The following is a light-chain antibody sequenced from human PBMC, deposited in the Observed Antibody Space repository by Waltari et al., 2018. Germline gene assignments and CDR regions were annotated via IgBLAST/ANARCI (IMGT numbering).Light chain of an antibody. J-gene: IGKJ3*01. V-gene: IGKV3-20*01. Sequence: EIVLTQSPGTLSLSPGDRATLSCRASQSVSSSHLAWYQQKPGQAPRLLIYSASSRATGIPDRFSGSGSGTDFTLTISRLEPEDFAVYYCQQYNSSPLTFGPGTKVEIK. CDR2: SAS. CDR1: QSVSSSH. CDR3: QQYNSSPLT.